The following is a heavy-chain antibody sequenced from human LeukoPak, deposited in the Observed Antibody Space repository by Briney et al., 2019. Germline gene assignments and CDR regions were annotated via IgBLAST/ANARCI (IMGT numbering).Heavy chain of an antibody. J-gene: IGHJ3*02. CDR2: IHYSGST. V-gene: IGHV4-39*01. D-gene: IGHD2-2*01. CDR3: ARHGGGDCSSTSCYRFDI. CDR1: GGSISSSSYY. Sequence: PSETLSLTCTVSGGSISSSSYYWGWIRQPPGKGLEWIGSIHYSGSTYYNPSLKSRVTISVDTSKNQFSLKLSSVTAADTAVYYCARHGGGDCSSTSCYRFDIWGQGTMVTVSS.